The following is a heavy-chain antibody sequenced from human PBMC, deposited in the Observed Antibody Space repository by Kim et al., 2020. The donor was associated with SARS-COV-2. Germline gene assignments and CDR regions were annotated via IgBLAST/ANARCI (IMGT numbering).Heavy chain of an antibody. J-gene: IGHJ4*02. CDR2: INSDGSTT. CDR3: ARRLPTPSGNSFDY. V-gene: IGHV3-74*01. D-gene: IGHD4-17*01. Sequence: GGSLRLSCSASGFTITTYWMNWVRQAPGKGLVWVSRINSDGSTTHYADSVKGRFTISRDNAKNTLYLQLNSLRAEDTAVYYCARRLPTPSGNSFDYWGQGTLVTVSS. CDR1: GFTITTYW.